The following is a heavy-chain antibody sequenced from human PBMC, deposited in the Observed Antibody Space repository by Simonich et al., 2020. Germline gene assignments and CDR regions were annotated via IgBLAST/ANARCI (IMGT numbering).Heavy chain of an antibody. Sequence: QVQLVESGGGVVQPGRSLRLSCAASGFTFSSYGMHWVRQAPGKGLEWVAVLWYDGSNKYYADSVKGRFTISRDNSKNTLYLHMNSLRAEDTAVYYCARDRYCSGGSCYYFDYWGQGTLVTVSS. CDR2: LWYDGSNK. D-gene: IGHD2-15*01. V-gene: IGHV3-33*01. CDR3: ARDRYCSGGSCYYFDY. J-gene: IGHJ4*02. CDR1: GFTFSSYG.